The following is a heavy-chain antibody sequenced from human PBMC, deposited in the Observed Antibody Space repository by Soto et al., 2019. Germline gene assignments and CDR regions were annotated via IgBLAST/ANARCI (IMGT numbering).Heavy chain of an antibody. CDR2: ITGTGGNT. Sequence: EVQLLESGGGLVQPGGSLRLSCAASGFPLSTYGMTWVRQAPGKGLEWVSAITGTGGNTYYVDSVKGRFTSSSDNSKNMPYLPVNSLRVEGTAVYYCARIRGYLSGLEVWGQGTTVSVSS. D-gene: IGHD1-26*01. CDR3: ARIRGYLSGLEV. CDR1: GFPLSTYG. J-gene: IGHJ6*02. V-gene: IGHV3-23*01.